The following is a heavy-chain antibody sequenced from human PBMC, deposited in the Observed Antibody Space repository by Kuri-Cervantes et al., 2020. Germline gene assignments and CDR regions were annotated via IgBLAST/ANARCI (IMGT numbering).Heavy chain of an antibody. CDR3: ARGEGAAAGTSY. Sequence: LRLSCAVSGGSISSGGSCWTWIRQSPEKGLEWIGYIHHSGNSYYNPSLKGRVTISVDTSKNQFSLKLSSVTAADTAVYYCARGEGAAAGTSYWGQGTLVTVSS. CDR2: IHHSGNS. J-gene: IGHJ4*02. D-gene: IGHD6-13*01. V-gene: IGHV4-30-2*05. CDR1: GGSISSGGSC.